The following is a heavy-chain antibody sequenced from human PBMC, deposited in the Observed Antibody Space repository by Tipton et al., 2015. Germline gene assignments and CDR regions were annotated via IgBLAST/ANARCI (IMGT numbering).Heavy chain of an antibody. CDR2: VYFSGTT. Sequence: TLSLTCTVSGGPITSSAYYWGWIRQPPGKGLEWIGSVYFSGTTYYNPSLKSRVTMSRDTSKNQFSLKLTSVTAADTAVYYCACQDYDLLSRDYPAIDYWGQGTLVIVSS. CDR1: GGPITSSAYY. D-gene: IGHD3-3*01. J-gene: IGHJ4*02. CDR3: ACQDYDLLSRDYPAIDY. V-gene: IGHV4-39*07.